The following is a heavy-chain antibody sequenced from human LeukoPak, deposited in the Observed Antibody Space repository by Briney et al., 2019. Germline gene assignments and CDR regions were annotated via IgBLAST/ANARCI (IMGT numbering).Heavy chain of an antibody. CDR2: TYCRSKWYN. V-gene: IGHV6-1*01. CDR1: GDSVSSESAA. D-gene: IGHD2-15*01. CDR3: AREGYSYNYYSMDV. J-gene: IGHJ6*02. Sequence: SQTLSLTCVISGDSVSSESAAWNWIRQSPSRGLEWLGRTYCRSKWYNDYAVSVKGRILINPDTSKNQISLQLNSVSPDDTAVYYCAREGYSYNYYSMDVWGQGTTVTVSS.